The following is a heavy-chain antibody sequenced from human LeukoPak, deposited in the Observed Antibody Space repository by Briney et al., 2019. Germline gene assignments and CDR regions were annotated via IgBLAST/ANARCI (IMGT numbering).Heavy chain of an antibody. CDR2: IWYDGRNK. D-gene: IGHD3-9*01. J-gene: IGHJ4*02. Sequence: GRSLRLSCAASGFTFSSYGMHWVRQAPGKGLEWVAVIWYDGRNKYYADSVKGRFTISRDNSKNTLYLQMNSLRAEDTAVYYCARDQPYYDILTGNLDYWGQGTLVTVSS. V-gene: IGHV3-33*01. CDR1: GFTFSSYG. CDR3: ARDQPYYDILTGNLDY.